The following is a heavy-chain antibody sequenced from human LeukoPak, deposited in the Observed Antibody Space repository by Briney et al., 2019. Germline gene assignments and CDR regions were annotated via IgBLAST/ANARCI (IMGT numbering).Heavy chain of an antibody. CDR2: IKEDGSEK. Sequence: GGSLRLSCAASGITFSNSWMCWVRQAPGKGLEWVANIKEDGSEKYYVNSVKGRFTISRDNAKNSLYLQMNSLRAEDTAVYYCARGRGSGSYYKRELDYWGQGTLVTVS. V-gene: IGHV3-7*01. J-gene: IGHJ4*02. D-gene: IGHD3-10*01. CDR3: ARGRGSGSYYKRELDY. CDR1: GITFSNSW.